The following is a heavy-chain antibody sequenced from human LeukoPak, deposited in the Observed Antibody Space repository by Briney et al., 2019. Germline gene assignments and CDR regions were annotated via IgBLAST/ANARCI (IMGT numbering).Heavy chain of an antibody. CDR3: ARGHLSGWYIDY. J-gene: IGHJ4*02. D-gene: IGHD6-19*01. CDR2: MNPNSGNT. CDR1: GYTFTSYD. V-gene: IGHV1-8*01. Sequence: ASVKVSCTASGYTFTSYDINWVRQATGQGLEWMGWMNPNSGNTGYAQKFQGRVTMTRNTSISTAYMELSSLRSEDTAVYYCARGHLSGWYIDYWGQGTLVTVSS.